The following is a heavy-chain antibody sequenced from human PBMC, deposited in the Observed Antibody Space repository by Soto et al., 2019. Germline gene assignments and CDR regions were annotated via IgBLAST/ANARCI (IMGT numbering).Heavy chain of an antibody. Sequence: PGGSLRLSCAASGFTFSSYAMHWVRQAPGKGLEWVAVISYDGSNKYYADSVKGRFTISRDNSKNTLYLQMNSLRAEDTAVYYCAAIASRGGWLQFFVPYWGQGTLVTVSS. J-gene: IGHJ4*02. CDR1: GFTFSSYA. CDR3: AAIASRGGWLQFFVPY. CDR2: ISYDGSNK. D-gene: IGHD5-12*01. V-gene: IGHV3-30-3*01.